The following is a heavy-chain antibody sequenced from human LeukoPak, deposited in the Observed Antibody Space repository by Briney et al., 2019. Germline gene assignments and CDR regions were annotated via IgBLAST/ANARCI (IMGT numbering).Heavy chain of an antibody. CDR3: ARDRLLGQQLVPSFDY. CDR2: INTYNGDT. J-gene: IGHJ4*02. CDR1: GYTFTSYG. V-gene: IGHV1-18*01. D-gene: IGHD6-13*01. Sequence: ASVKVSCKASGYTFTSYGINWVRQAPGQGLEWMGWINTYNGDTNYAQKLQGRVTMTTDTSTSTAYMELRNLRSDDTAVYYCARDRLLGQQLVPSFDYWGQGTLVTVSS.